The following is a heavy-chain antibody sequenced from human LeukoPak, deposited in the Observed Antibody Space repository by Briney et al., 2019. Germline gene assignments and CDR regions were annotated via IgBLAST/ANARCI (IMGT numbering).Heavy chain of an antibody. CDR1: GCTFSSYA. CDR3: ARDRAAYYGSGSATFDY. V-gene: IGHV1-69*13. D-gene: IGHD3-10*01. Sequence: ASVKVSCKASGCTFSSYAISWVRQAPGQGLEWMGWIIPIFGTAIYAQKFKGRVTITSDESASTAYMELSSLRSEDTAVYYCARDRAAYYGSGSATFDYWGQGTLVTVSS. CDR2: IIPIFGTA. J-gene: IGHJ4*02.